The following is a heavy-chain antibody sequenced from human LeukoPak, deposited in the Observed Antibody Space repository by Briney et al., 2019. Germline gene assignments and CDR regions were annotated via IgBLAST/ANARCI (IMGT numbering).Heavy chain of an antibody. D-gene: IGHD4-4*01. CDR1: GGSISSYY. CDR2: INHSGST. CDR3: AGMTTVTTVGRYGMDV. Sequence: PSETLSLTCTVSGGSISSYYWSWIRQPPGKGLEWIGEINHSGSTNYNPSLKSRVTISVDTSKNQFSLKLSSVTAADTAVYYCAGMTTVTTVGRYGMDVWGQGTTVTVSS. J-gene: IGHJ6*02. V-gene: IGHV4-34*01.